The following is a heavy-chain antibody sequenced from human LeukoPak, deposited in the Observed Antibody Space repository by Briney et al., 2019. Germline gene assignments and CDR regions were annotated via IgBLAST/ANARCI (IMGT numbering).Heavy chain of an antibody. CDR1: GGSISSSSYY. CDR3: ARHYCSSSSCARVWVIDY. Sequence: SETLSLTCTVSGGSISSSSYYWGWIRQPPGKGLEWIATVYYSGSTYYNPSLKSRVTISVDTSKNQFSLRLSSVTAADTAVYYCARHYCSSSSCARVWVIDYWGQGTLVTVSS. CDR2: VYYSGST. V-gene: IGHV4-39*01. D-gene: IGHD2-2*01. J-gene: IGHJ4*02.